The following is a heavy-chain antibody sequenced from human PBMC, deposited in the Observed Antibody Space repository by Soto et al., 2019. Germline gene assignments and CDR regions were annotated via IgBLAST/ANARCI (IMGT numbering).Heavy chain of an antibody. V-gene: IGHV4-59*08. D-gene: IGHD3-22*01. Sequence: SETLSLTCTVSGGSISSYYWSWIRQPPGKGLEWIGYIYYSGSTNYNPSLKSRVTISVDTSKNQFSLKLSSVTAADTAVYYCARHAYYYDSSGYYPYYFDYWGQGTLVTVSS. CDR3: ARHAYYYDSSGYYPYYFDY. CDR2: IYYSGST. J-gene: IGHJ4*02. CDR1: GGSISSYY.